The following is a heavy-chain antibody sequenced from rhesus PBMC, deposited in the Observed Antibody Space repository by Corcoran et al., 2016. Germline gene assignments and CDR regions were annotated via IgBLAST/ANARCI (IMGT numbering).Heavy chain of an antibody. D-gene: IGHD4-17*01. CDR2: IDPSYSEP. CDR1: GSSFTSYW. V-gene: IGHV5-2*01. J-gene: IGHJ4*01. CDR3: AKGRGNLDY. Sequence: EMQLVQSGAEVKRPGESLKISCKTSGSSFTSYWISWVRQMPGKGLGGMGAIDPSYSEPSYSPAFPGQVTMSADKSISTAYLQWSSRKASYTATHDCAKGRGNLDYWGQGVLVTVSS.